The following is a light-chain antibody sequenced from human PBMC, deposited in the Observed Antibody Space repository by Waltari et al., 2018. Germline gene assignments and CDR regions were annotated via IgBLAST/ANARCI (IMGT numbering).Light chain of an antibody. V-gene: IGLV1-47*01. CDR2: RNN. J-gene: IGLJ2*01. CDR1: SSNIGSNY. CDR3: AAWDDSPSGVL. Sequence: TQPPSASGTPGQRVTISCSGSSSNIGSNYVYWYQQLPGPAPKLLIYRNNQRPSGVPDRFSGSKSGTSASLAISGLRSEDEADYYCAAWDDSPSGVLFGGGTKLTV.